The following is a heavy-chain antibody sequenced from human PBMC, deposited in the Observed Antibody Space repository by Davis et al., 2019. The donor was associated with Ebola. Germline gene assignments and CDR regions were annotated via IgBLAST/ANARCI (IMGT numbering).Heavy chain of an antibody. J-gene: IGHJ3*02. CDR3: ARDGRYCSSTSCYENAFDI. V-gene: IGHV3-48*02. Sequence: PGGSLRLSCAASGFTFSSYSMNWVRQAPGKGLEWVSYISSSSSTIYYADSVKGRFTISRDNAKNSLYLQMNSLRDEDTAVYYCARDGRYCSSTSCYENAFDIWGQGTMVTVSS. CDR2: ISSSSSTI. D-gene: IGHD2-2*01. CDR1: GFTFSSYS.